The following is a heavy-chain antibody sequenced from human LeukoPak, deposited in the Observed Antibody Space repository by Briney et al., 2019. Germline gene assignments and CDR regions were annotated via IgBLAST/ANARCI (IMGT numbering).Heavy chain of an antibody. CDR2: INWNGGST. CDR3: ARAISSRDYGGKA. D-gene: IGHD4-23*01. Sequence: PGGSLRLSCAAFGFTVSSIHMVWVRQAPGKGLEWVSGINWNGGSTGYADSVKGRFTISRDNAKNSLYLQMNSLRAEDTALYYCARAISSRDYGGKAWGQGTLVTVSS. J-gene: IGHJ5*02. CDR1: GFTVSSIH. V-gene: IGHV3-20*04.